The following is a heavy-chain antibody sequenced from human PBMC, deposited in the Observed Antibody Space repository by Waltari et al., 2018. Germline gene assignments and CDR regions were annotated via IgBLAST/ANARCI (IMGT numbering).Heavy chain of an antibody. CDR3: ATPAGSSSGVDFDY. J-gene: IGHJ4*02. CDR2: INPNSGGT. Sequence: QLQLVQSGAEVKKPGDSVEVSCKASGYTFPGYYMHLVRHPPGQGLEWMGRINPNSGGTNYAQKFQGRVTMTRDTSISTAYMELSRLRSEDTAVYYCATPAGSSSGVDFDYWGQGTLVTVSS. V-gene: IGHV1-2*06. D-gene: IGHD6-6*01. CDR1: GYTFPGYY.